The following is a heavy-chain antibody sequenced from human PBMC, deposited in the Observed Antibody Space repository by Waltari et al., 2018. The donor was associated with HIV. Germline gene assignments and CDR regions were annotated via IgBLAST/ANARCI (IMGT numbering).Heavy chain of an antibody. Sequence: EVQLVESGGGLVQPGGSLRRSCEGSGFTFRSYRMNGVRQAPGKVLGWVSYISSSSSTIYYADSVKGRFTISRDNAKNSLYLQMNSLRDEDTAVYYCARDRTAVATSAPRGFDPWGQGTLVTVSS. CDR2: ISSSSSTI. D-gene: IGHD6-19*01. V-gene: IGHV3-48*02. CDR1: GFTFRSYR. J-gene: IGHJ5*02. CDR3: ARDRTAVATSAPRGFDP.